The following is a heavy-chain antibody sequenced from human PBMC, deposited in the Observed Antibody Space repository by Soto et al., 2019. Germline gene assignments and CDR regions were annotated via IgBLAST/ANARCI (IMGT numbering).Heavy chain of an antibody. CDR2: IYHSGST. D-gene: IGHD4-17*01. CDR3: ARVVDYGDYGGWFDP. Sequence: SETLSLTCAVSGGSISSGGYSWSWIRQPPGKGLEWIGYIYHSGSTYYNPSLKSRVTISVDRSKNQFSLKLSSVTAADTAVYYCARVVDYGDYGGWFDPWGQGTLVTV. J-gene: IGHJ5*02. V-gene: IGHV4-30-2*01. CDR1: GGSISSGGYS.